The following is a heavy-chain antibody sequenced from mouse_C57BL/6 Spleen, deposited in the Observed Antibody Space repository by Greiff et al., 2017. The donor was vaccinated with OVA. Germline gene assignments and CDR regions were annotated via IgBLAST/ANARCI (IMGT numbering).Heavy chain of an antibody. CDR3: AKNLGNFNWDNYAMDY. CDR2: IWRGGST. J-gene: IGHJ4*01. Sequence: QVQLQQSGPGLVQPSQSLSITCTVSGFSLTSYGVHWVRQSPGKGLEWLGVIWRGGSTDYNAAFMSRLSITKDNSKSQVFFKMNSLQADDTAIYYCAKNLGNFNWDNYAMDYWGQGTSVTVSS. CDR1: GFSLTSYG. D-gene: IGHD4-1*02. V-gene: IGHV2-5*01.